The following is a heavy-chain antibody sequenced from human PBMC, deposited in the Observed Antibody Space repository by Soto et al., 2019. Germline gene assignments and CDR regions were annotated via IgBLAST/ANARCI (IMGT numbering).Heavy chain of an antibody. Sequence: PSETLSLTCTVSGGSISSGGYYWSWIRQHPGKGLEWIGYIDYSGSTYYNPSLKSRVTISVDTSKNQFSLKLSSVTAADTAVYYCTRSLYGSGSYPRHWGQGTLVTVSS. V-gene: IGHV4-31*03. CDR2: IDYSGST. CDR3: TRSLYGSGSYPRH. J-gene: IGHJ4*02. CDR1: GGSISSGGYY. D-gene: IGHD3-10*01.